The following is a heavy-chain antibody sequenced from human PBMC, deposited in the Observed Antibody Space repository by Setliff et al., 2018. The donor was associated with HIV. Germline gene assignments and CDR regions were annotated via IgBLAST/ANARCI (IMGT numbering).Heavy chain of an antibody. D-gene: IGHD3-10*01. CDR3: ASDRVDGSENYYNAFDI. J-gene: IGHJ3*02. CDR2: INAGNGNT. CDR1: GYTFTSYA. V-gene: IGHV1-3*01. Sequence: ASVKVSCKASGYTFTSYAMHWVRQAPGQRLEWMGWINAGNGNTKYSQKFQGRVTITRDTSASTAYMELSSLRSEDTAVYYCASDRVDGSENYYNAFDIWGQGTMVTVS.